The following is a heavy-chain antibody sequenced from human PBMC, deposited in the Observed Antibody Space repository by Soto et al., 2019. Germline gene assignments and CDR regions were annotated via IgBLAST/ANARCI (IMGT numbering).Heavy chain of an antibody. CDR2: RWYDGSNK. V-gene: IGHV3-33*01. CDR1: GFTFSSYG. Sequence: GGAMRLSCAASGFTFSSYGMHWVRQAPGKGLERVAVRWYDGSNKYYADSVKCRFTISRDNSKNTLYLQMNSLRAEDAAVYYCARSKAARLNWFDPWGQGTLVTVSS. D-gene: IGHD2-15*01. CDR3: ARSKAARLNWFDP. J-gene: IGHJ5*02.